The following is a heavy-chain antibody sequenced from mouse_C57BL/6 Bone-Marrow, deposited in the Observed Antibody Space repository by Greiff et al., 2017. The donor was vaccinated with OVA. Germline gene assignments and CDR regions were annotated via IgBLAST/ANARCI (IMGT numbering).Heavy chain of an antibody. V-gene: IGHV6-3*01. CDR3: TVPIPYYYGSSGYFDV. CDR2: IRLKSDNYAT. J-gene: IGHJ1*03. D-gene: IGHD1-1*01. CDR1: GFTFSNYW. Sequence: EVMLVESGGGLVQPGGSMKLSCVASGFTFSNYWMNWVRQSPETGLEWVAQIRLKSDNYATHYAESVKGRFTISRDDSKSSVYLQMNNLRAEDTGIYYCTVPIPYYYGSSGYFDVWGTGTTVTVSS.